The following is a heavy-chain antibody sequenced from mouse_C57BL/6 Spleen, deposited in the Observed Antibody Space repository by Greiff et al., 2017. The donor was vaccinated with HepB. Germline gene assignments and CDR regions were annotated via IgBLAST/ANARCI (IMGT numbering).Heavy chain of an antibody. CDR3: TRSYGSNYRAMDY. CDR2: IDPETGGT. J-gene: IGHJ4*01. Sequence: VQLQQSGAELVRPGASVTLSCKASGYTFTDYEMHWVKQTPVHGLEWIGAIDPETGGTAYNQKFKDKAILTADKSSSTAYMELRSLKSEDSAVYYCTRSYGSNYRAMDYWGQGTSVTVSS. CDR1: GYTFTDYE. V-gene: IGHV1-15*01. D-gene: IGHD1-1*01.